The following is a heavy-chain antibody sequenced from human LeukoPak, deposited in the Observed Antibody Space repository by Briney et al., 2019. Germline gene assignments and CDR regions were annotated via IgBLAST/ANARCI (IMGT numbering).Heavy chain of an antibody. J-gene: IGHJ4*02. CDR2: ISGTSTYI. CDR1: GFTVSSNY. D-gene: IGHD5-24*01. CDR3: VRDHQLRDPGC. Sequence: GGSLRLSCAASGFTVSSNYMSWVRQAPGKGLDWVSSISGTSTYIDYADSVKGRFTISRDNAKNSLYLQMNSLRVEDTAVYYCVRDHQLRDPGCWGQGTLVAVSS. V-gene: IGHV3-21*01.